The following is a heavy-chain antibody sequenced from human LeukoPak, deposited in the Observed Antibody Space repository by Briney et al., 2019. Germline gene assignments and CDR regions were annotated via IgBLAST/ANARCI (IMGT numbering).Heavy chain of an antibody. CDR3: ARGSRDCSGGSGPCYYYYYMDV. D-gene: IGHD2-15*01. J-gene: IGHJ6*03. CDR1: GFTVSSNS. V-gene: IGHV3-53*01. Sequence: GGSLRLSCTVSGFTVSSNSMSWVRQAPGKGLEWVSFIYSGGNTHNSDSVKGRFTISRDNSKNTLYLQMNTLRAEDTAVYYCARGSRDCSGGSGPCYYYYYMDVWGKGTTVTISS. CDR2: IYSGGNT.